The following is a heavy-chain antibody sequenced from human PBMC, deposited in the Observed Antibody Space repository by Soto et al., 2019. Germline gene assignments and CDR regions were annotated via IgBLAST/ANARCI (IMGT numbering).Heavy chain of an antibody. V-gene: IGHV4-39*01. CDR1: GGSFSSSTYY. CDR3: ARQPYYRTGYYYGA. CDR2: MYSGGNT. D-gene: IGHD3-22*01. Sequence: QLQLQESGPGLVKPSETLSLTCTVSGGSFSSSTYYWGWIRQPPGKGLEWIGSMYSGGNTYYNPSLKSRVTVSVDASKNPSSLKLTSVTAACTAMYYCARQPYYRTGYYYGAWGQGTLVTVSS. J-gene: IGHJ5*02.